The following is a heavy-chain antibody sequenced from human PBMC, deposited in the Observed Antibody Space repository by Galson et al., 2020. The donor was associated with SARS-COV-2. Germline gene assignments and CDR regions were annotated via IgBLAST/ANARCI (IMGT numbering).Heavy chain of an antibody. CDR3: ARGRYFDWPYIVHYFDY. CDR2: IYSGGST. Sequence: GGSLRLSCAASGFTVSSNYMSWVRQAPGKGLEWVSVIYSGGSTYYADSVKGRFTISRDNSKNTLYRQMNSLRAEDTAVYYCARGRYFDWPYIVHYFDYWGQGTLVTVSS. V-gene: IGHV3-53*01. D-gene: IGHD3-9*01. J-gene: IGHJ4*02. CDR1: GFTVSSNY.